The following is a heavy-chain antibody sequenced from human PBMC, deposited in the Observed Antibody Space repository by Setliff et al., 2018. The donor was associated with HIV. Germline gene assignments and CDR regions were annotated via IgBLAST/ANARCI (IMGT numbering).Heavy chain of an antibody. Sequence: ASVKVSCKASGYTFTRYGISWVRQAPGQGLEWMGWISANNGNTKYAQRLQGRVTMTTDTSTSTAYMDLRSLRSDDTAVYFCARDGEYQVLHYYYSGMGVWGQGTTVTVSS. D-gene: IGHD2-2*01. CDR1: GYTFTRYG. V-gene: IGHV1-18*01. CDR3: ARDGEYQVLHYYYSGMGV. CDR2: ISANNGNT. J-gene: IGHJ6*02.